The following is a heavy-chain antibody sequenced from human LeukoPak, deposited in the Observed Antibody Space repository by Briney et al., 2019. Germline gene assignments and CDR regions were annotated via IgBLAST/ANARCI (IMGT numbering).Heavy chain of an antibody. Sequence: QSGGSLRLSCAASGFTFSSYAMSWVRQAPGKGLEWVSTISSSGDATYYADSVKGRFTISRDNSKNTLDLQMNSLRAEDTAVYYCAKGSRVVVITFGGVIPMPDYWGQGTLVTVSS. CDR1: GFTFSSYA. CDR2: ISSSGDAT. D-gene: IGHD3-16*02. CDR3: AKGSRVVVITFGGVIPMPDY. V-gene: IGHV3-23*01. J-gene: IGHJ4*02.